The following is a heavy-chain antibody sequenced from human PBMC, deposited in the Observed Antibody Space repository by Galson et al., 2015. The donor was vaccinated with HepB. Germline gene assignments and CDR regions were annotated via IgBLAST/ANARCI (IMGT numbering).Heavy chain of an antibody. CDR3: AKVAVVVTTIPYYFDY. Sequence: SLRLSCATFGFTFSRYAMSRVRQAPGKGLEWVSGMSGTGGTTFYSDSVKGRFTISRDNSKNTLYLQMNSLRVEDTAVYYCAKVAVVVTTIPYYFDYWGQGTQVTVSS. D-gene: IGHD2-21*02. CDR1: GFTFSRYA. J-gene: IGHJ4*02. V-gene: IGHV3-23*01. CDR2: MSGTGGTT.